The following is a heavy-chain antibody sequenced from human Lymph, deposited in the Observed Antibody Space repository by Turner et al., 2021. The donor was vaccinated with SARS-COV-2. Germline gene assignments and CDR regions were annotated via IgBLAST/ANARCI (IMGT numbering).Heavy chain of an antibody. CDR1: GFTFSSYA. CDR2: ISYDGSDK. D-gene: IGHD3-22*01. CDR3: ARDRDSSGWVDY. V-gene: IGHV3-30*04. J-gene: IGHJ4*02. Sequence: QVQLLESGGGVVQPGRSLRLSCAASGFTFSSYAMHWVRQAPGKGLEWVAFISYDGSDKYYADSVKGRFTFSRDNSKNTLYLQMNSLRAEDTAVYYCARDRDSSGWVDYWGQGTLVTVSS.